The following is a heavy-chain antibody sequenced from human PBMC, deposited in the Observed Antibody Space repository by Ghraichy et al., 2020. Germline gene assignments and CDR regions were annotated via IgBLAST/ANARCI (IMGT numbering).Heavy chain of an antibody. V-gene: IGHV4-34*01. CDR2: INHSGST. CDR1: GGSFSGYY. CDR3: ASFTPEGDSSGYYLDAFDI. J-gene: IGHJ3*02. D-gene: IGHD3-22*01. Sequence: SETLSLTCAVYGGSFSGYYWSWIRQSPGKGLEWIGEINHSGSTNYNPSLKSRVTISVDTSKKQFSLKLSSVTAADTAVYYCASFTPEGDSSGYYLDAFDIWGQGTMVTVSS.